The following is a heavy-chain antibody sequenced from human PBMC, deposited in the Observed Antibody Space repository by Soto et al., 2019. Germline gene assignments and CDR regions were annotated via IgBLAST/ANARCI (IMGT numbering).Heavy chain of an antibody. J-gene: IGHJ4*02. D-gene: IGHD6-13*01. V-gene: IGHV3-30*03. CDR1: GFTFSSYG. CDR3: AIETLSSPRTSDY. CDR2: ISYDGSNK. Sequence: GGSLRLSCAASGFTFSSYGMHWVRQAPGKGLEWVAVISYDGSNKYYADSVKGRFTISRDNSKNTLYLQMNSLRAEDTAVYYCAIETLSSPRTSDYWGQGTLVTVS.